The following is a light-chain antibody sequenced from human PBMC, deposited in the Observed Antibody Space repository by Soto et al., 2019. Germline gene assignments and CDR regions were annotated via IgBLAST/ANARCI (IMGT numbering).Light chain of an antibody. CDR3: QTWGTGIEV. J-gene: IGLJ3*02. V-gene: IGLV4-69*01. CDR1: RGHSSYT. Sequence: QPVLTQSPSASASLGASVKLTCTLSRGHSSYTIAWHQQQPEKGPRYLMTLNSDGSHSKGDGIPDRFSGSSSGAERYLSISSLQSEDEADDYCQTWGTGIEVFGGGTQLTVL. CDR2: LNSDGSH.